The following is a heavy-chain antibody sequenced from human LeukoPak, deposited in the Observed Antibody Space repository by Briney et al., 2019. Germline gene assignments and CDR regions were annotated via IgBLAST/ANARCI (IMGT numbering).Heavy chain of an antibody. CDR1: GFTFSSYA. J-gene: IGHJ4*02. CDR3: ASDSPGYDSGSYFAY. Sequence: GGSLRLSCSASGFTFSSYAMHWVRQAPGKGLEYVSAISSNGGSTYYADSVKGRFTISRDNSKNTLYLQMSSLRAEDTAVYYCASDSPGYDSGSYFAYWGQGTLVTVSS. V-gene: IGHV3-64D*06. CDR2: ISSNGGST. D-gene: IGHD2-15*01.